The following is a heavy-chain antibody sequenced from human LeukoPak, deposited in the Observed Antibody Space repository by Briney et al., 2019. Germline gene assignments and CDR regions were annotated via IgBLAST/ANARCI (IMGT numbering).Heavy chain of an antibody. CDR2: IKSKTDGGTT. D-gene: IGHD2-2*01. CDR1: GFTFSNAW. V-gene: IGHV3-15*01. CDR3: TTVDTGYCSSTSCPEYFQH. Sequence: PGGSLRLSCAASGFTFSNAWMSCVRQAPGKGLEWVGRIKSKTDGGTTDYAAPVKGRFTISRDDSKNTLYLQMNSLKTEDTAVYYCTTVDTGYCSSTSCPEYFQHWGQGTLVTVSS. J-gene: IGHJ1*01.